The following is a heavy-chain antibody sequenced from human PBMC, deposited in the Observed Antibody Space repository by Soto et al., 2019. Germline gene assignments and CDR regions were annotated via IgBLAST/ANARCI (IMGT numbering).Heavy chain of an antibody. CDR3: ARDSSGKISIDY. D-gene: IGHD3-22*01. CDR2: ISSSSYI. Sequence: GGSLRLSCAASGFTFSSYSMNWVRQAPGKGLEWVSSISSSSYIYYADSVKGRFTISRDNAKNSLYLQMNSLRAEDTAVYYCARDSSGKISIDYWGQGTLVTVSS. V-gene: IGHV3-21*01. CDR1: GFTFSSYS. J-gene: IGHJ4*02.